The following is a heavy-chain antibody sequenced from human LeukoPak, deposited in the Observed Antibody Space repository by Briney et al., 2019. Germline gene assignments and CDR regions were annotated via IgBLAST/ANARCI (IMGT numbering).Heavy chain of an antibody. CDR1: GGSFSGYY. Sequence: SETLSLTCAVYGGSFSGYYWSWIRQPPGKGLEWIGEINHSGSTNYNPSLKSRVTISVDTSKNQFSLKLSSVTAADTAVYYCASLPNWSYLSYYYYYMDVWGKGTTVTVSS. CDR2: INHSGST. D-gene: IGHD1-7*01. V-gene: IGHV4-34*01. CDR3: ASLPNWSYLSYYYYYMDV. J-gene: IGHJ6*03.